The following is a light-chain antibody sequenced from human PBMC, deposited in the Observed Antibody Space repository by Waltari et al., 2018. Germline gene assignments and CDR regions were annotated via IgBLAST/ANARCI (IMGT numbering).Light chain of an antibody. CDR1: QSVLYRSNNKNC. V-gene: IGKV4-1*01. CDR2: WTS. CDR3: QQYYSTTPS. J-gene: IGKJ3*01. Sequence: DIVMTQSPDSLAVSLGERATINCKSSQSVLYRSNNKNCLAWYQQKPGQSPKLLIYWTSTRESGVPDRFSGGGSGTDFTLTISSLQAEDVAVYYCQQYYSTTPSFGPGTTVEIK.